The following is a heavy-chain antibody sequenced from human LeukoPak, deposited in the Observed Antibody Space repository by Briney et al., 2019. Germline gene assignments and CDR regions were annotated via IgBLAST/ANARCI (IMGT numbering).Heavy chain of an antibody. CDR2: ISWNSGSI. CDR1: GFTFDDYA. J-gene: IGHJ4*02. D-gene: IGHD3-10*01. Sequence: GGSLRLSCAASGFTFDDYAMHWVRQAPGKGLEWVSGISWNSGSIGYADSVKGRFTISRDNAKNSLYLQMNSLRAEDTALYYYAKGRITMVRGVILHSPLDYWGQGTLVTVSS. V-gene: IGHV3-9*01. CDR3: AKGRITMVRGVILHSPLDY.